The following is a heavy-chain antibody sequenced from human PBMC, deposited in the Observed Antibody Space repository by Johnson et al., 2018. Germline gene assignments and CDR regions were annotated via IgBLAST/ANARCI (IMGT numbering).Heavy chain of an antibody. Sequence: VQLVQSGGAVVQPGGSLRLSCTASDSTFDEYMMHWVRQAPGKALEWVSLISWDGISAFYSDSVKGRFVISRDNRKNSLYLPMNSLTTEDTAFYYCAKDADGSGYFDRWGQGALVTVSS. CDR2: ISWDGISA. V-gene: IGHV3-43*01. CDR3: AKDADGSGYFDR. J-gene: IGHJ4*02. CDR1: DSTFDEYM. D-gene: IGHD1-1*01.